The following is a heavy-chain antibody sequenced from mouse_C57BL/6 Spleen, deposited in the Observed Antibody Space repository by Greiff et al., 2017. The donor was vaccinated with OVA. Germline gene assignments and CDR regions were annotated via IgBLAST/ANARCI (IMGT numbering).Heavy chain of an antibody. CDR2: IYWGDDK. J-gene: IGHJ1*03. D-gene: IGHD2-4*01. Sequence: QVTLKESGPGILQPSQTLSLTCSFSGFSLSTSGMGVSWIRQPSGKGLVWLAHIYWGDDKRYNPSLKSRLTISKDTSRHQVFLKITSVDTADTATYYCARREEDYDSGWYFDVWGTGTTVTVSS. CDR3: ARREEDYDSGWYFDV. CDR1: GFSLSTSGMG. V-gene: IGHV8-12*01.